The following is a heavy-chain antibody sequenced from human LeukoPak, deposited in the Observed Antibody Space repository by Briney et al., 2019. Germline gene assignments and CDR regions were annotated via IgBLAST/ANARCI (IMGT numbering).Heavy chain of an antibody. Sequence: GASVKVSCKASGYYFVTYPINWVRQAPRQGLEWMGWINTNAGNTRYAQGFTGRFVFSLDTSVSTAYLQISSLKAEDTAVYYCARAYDYVWGSYHHGAFDIWGQGTMVTVSS. J-gene: IGHJ3*02. D-gene: IGHD3-16*02. CDR1: GYYFVTYP. V-gene: IGHV7-4-1*02. CDR2: INTNAGNT. CDR3: ARAYDYVWGSYHHGAFDI.